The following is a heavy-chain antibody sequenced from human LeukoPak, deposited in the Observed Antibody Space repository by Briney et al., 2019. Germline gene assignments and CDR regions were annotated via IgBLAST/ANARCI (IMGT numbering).Heavy chain of an antibody. V-gene: IGHV3-13*01. CDR2: IGTAGDT. Sequence: GGSLRLSCAASGFTFSSYDMHWVRQATGKGLEWVSAIGTAGDTYYPGYVKSRFTISRENAKNSLYLQMNSLRAGDTAVYYCARERVNGMDVWGQGTTVTVSS. J-gene: IGHJ6*02. CDR1: GFTFSSYD. D-gene: IGHD4-23*01. CDR3: ARERVNGMDV.